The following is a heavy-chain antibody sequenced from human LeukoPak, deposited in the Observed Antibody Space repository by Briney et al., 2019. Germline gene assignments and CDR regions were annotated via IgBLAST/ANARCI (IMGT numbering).Heavy chain of an antibody. CDR1: GFTFSSYA. J-gene: IGHJ4*02. V-gene: IGHV3-30-3*01. D-gene: IGHD6-19*01. CDR2: ISYDGSNK. Sequence: GGSLRLSCAASGFTFSSYAMHWVRQAPGKGLEWVAVISYDGSNKYYADSVKGRFTISRDNSKNTLYLQMNSLRAEDTAVYYCARDGGNIVKGAVAGTVDYWGQGTLVTVSS. CDR3: ARDGGNIVKGAVAGTVDY.